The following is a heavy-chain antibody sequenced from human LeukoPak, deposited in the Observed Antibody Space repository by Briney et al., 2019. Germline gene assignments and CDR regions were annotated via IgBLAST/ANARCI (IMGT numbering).Heavy chain of an antibody. V-gene: IGHV4-34*01. D-gene: IGHD5-18*01. Sequence: SETLSLTRAFYGGSFSGYYWSWIRQPPGKGLEWIGEINHSGSTNYNPSLKSRVTISVDTSKNQFSLKLSSVTAADTAVYYCARCGYSYGTNWFDPWGQGTLVTVSS. CDR2: INHSGST. CDR3: ARCGYSYGTNWFDP. CDR1: GGSFSGYY. J-gene: IGHJ5*02.